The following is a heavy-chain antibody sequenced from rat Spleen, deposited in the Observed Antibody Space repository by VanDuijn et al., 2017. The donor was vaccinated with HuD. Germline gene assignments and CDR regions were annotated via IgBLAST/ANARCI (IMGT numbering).Heavy chain of an antibody. V-gene: IGHV5-7*01. Sequence: EVQLVESGGGSVQPGRSLKLSCAASGFTFSDYFMAWVRQAPKKGLEWVASISYDGNNTYYRDSVRGRFTISRDNAKSTLYLQMDSLRSEDTATYYCARRHYGYTDYFDYWGQGVMVTVSS. CDR1: GFTFSDYF. CDR3: ARRHYGYTDYFDY. J-gene: IGHJ2*01. D-gene: IGHD1-9*01. CDR2: ISYDGNNT.